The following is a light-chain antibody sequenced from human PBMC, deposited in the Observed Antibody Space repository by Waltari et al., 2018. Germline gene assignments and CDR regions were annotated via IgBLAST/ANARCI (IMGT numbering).Light chain of an antibody. CDR1: QTLNTY. V-gene: IGKV1-39*01. J-gene: IGKJ1*01. CDR3: QQGYTAPWT. CDR2: TAS. Sequence: DIQMTQSPSSLSASVGDKVTITCRASQTLNTYLNWYQQNPGEAPYRLISTASTLQSGVPSRFSGSGSVTDFTLTISSLQPEDFATYFCQQGYTAPWTFGPGTRVEIQ.